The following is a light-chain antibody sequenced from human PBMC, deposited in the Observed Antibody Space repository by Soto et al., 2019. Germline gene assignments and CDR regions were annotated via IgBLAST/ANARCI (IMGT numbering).Light chain of an antibody. CDR3: QQYKDYVYT. CDR1: QTVERW. J-gene: IGKJ2*01. CDR2: DVS. Sequence: DIQMTQSPSTLSASVGARVIITCRASQTVERWMACYQQKPGKAPKLLISDVSTLERGVPSRFSGSGSATEFTPTISGLQPDDFATYYCQQYKDYVYTFGQGTKVDIK. V-gene: IGKV1-5*01.